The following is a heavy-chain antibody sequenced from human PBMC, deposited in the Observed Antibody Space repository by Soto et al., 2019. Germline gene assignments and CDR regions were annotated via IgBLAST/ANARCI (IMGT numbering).Heavy chain of an antibody. V-gene: IGHV1-18*04. CDR1: GYTFTTYG. D-gene: IGHD3-16*01. CDR2: ISIYSGNT. J-gene: IGHJ4*02. CDR3: ARGDPATYMLIPFDL. Sequence: QVQLVQSGAEVKKPGASVTVYCKASGYTFTTYGISWVRQAPGQGLGWMGWISIYSGNTGYAHNLQGRVTITRDTSTSTAYMELRSLRSDDTAVYYCARGDPATYMLIPFDLWGEGTLVTVAS.